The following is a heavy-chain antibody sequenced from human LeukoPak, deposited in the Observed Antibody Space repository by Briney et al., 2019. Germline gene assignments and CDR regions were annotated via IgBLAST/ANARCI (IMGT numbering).Heavy chain of an antibody. Sequence: PSETLSLTCTVFGASIRSSGYFWGWIRQPPGKGLEYIGSIYYSGTTYYNPSLKSRVTISVDTSKNQFSLKLSSVTAADTAVYYCARFNRWEPNFFDYWGQGTLVTVSS. CDR2: IYYSGTT. V-gene: IGHV4-39*07. CDR1: GASIRSSGYF. CDR3: ARFNRWEPNFFDY. D-gene: IGHD1-26*01. J-gene: IGHJ4*02.